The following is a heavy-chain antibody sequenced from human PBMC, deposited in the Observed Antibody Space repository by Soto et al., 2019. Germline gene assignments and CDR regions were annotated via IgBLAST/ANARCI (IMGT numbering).Heavy chain of an antibody. Sequence: PGGSLRLSCAASGFTFSIYSMHWVRQAPGKGLEWVAVFSSDGIHKYYADSVNGRFTISRDNSKNTLYLQMNSLRPEDTAVYYCARPDGSGWYGAWGQGTLVTVSS. V-gene: IGHV3-30-3*01. CDR2: FSSDGIHK. CDR1: GFTFSIYS. D-gene: IGHD6-19*01. J-gene: IGHJ5*02. CDR3: ARPDGSGWYGA.